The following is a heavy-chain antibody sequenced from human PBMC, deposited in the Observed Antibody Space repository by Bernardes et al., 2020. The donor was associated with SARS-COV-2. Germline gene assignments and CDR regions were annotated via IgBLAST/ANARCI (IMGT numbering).Heavy chain of an antibody. V-gene: IGHV3-23*01. CDR3: AKDYCGGDCDFFDY. CDR1: GFTVATYA. CDR2: ISGSGDTT. J-gene: IGHJ4*02. Sequence: GGSLRLSCAASGFTVATYAMSWVRQAPGKGLEWVSGISGSGDTTNYADSVKGRFTISRDTSKNTLYLQMTSLRAGDTAVYYCAKDYCGGDCDFFDYWGQGTLVTVSS. D-gene: IGHD2-21*02.